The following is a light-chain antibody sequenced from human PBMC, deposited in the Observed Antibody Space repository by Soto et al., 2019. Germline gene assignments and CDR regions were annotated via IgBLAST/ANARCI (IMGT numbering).Light chain of an antibody. Sequence: QSALTQPASVSGSPGRSITISCSGTSSDVGSYNLVSWYQQHPGKAPKIMIYEGSKRPSGVSNRFSGSKSGNTASLTISGLQAEDEAAYYCCSYVGSSTLVFGGGTKLTVL. CDR3: CSYVGSSTLV. J-gene: IGLJ2*01. V-gene: IGLV2-23*01. CDR2: EGS. CDR1: SSDVGSYNL.